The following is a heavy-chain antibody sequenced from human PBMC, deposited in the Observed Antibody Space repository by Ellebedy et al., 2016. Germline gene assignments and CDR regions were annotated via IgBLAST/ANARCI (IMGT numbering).Heavy chain of an antibody. CDR1: GFTFSPYA. J-gene: IGHJ4*02. Sequence: GESLKISCTASGFTFSPYAMSWVRQTPGKGLEWVSYIGASSSPRHYADSVKGRFTISRDDAKNSLYLEMNSLRAEDTAVYYCARDADGNCDYWGQGTLVTVSS. CDR3: ARDADGNCDY. CDR2: IGASSSPR. V-gene: IGHV3-48*04. D-gene: IGHD5-24*01.